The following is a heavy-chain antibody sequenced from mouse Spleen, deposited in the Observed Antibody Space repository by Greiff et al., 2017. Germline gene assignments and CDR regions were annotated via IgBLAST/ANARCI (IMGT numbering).Heavy chain of an antibody. CDR2: ISSGGGST. Sequence: EVQLVESGGGLVKPGGSLKLSCAASGFAFSSYDMSWVRQTPEKGLEWVAYISSGGGSTYYPDTVKGRFTISRDNAKNTLYLQMSSLKSEDTAMYYCARHRDGNYVDVMDYGGQGTSVTVSS. J-gene: IGHJ4*01. CDR1: GFAFSSYD. D-gene: IGHD2-1*01. V-gene: IGHV5-12-1*01. CDR3: ARHRDGNYVDVMDY.